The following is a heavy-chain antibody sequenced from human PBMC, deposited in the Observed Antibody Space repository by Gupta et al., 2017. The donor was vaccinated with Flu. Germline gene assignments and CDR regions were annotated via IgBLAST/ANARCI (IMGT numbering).Heavy chain of an antibody. D-gene: IGHD3-3*01. CDR2: INPDSGGT. CDR3: ARYIFRYLEWSGGGDFDY. Sequence: AVKKSGESVKVSCKASGYSFTGYYVHWIRQAPGQGLEWMGWINPDSGGTNYAQKFQGRVTMTRDTSIRTAYMELSRLRSDDTAVYYCARYIFRYLEWSGGGDFDYWGQGTLVTVSS. J-gene: IGHJ4*02. CDR1: GYSFTGYY. V-gene: IGHV1-2*02.